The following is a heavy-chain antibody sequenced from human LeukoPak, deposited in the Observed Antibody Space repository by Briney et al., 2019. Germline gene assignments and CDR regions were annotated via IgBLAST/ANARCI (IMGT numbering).Heavy chain of an antibody. J-gene: IGHJ4*02. CDR1: GFTFSTYA. Sequence: GGSLRLSCAASGFTFSTYAMSWVRQAPWKGLEWVSTFSGNGGSTYYAEAVKGRFTISRDNSKNTLYLQMNSLRVEDTAAYYCARGTGSLFCFDYWGQGTLVTVSS. D-gene: IGHD3/OR15-3a*01. CDR3: ARGTGSLFCFDY. V-gene: IGHV3-23*01. CDR2: FSGNGGST.